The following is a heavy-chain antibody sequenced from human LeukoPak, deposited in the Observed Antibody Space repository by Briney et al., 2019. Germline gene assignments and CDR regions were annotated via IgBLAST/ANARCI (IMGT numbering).Heavy chain of an antibody. CDR2: ISSSGSTI. Sequence: GGSLRLSCAASGFTFSSYWMNWVRQAPGKGLEWVSYISSSGSTIYYADSVKGRFTISRDNAKNSLSLQMNSLRAEDTAVYYCAIGGLYDYVWGSYRYKSAFDIWGQGTMVTVSS. CDR1: GFTFSSYW. CDR3: AIGGLYDYVWGSYRYKSAFDI. D-gene: IGHD3-16*02. V-gene: IGHV3-48*04. J-gene: IGHJ3*02.